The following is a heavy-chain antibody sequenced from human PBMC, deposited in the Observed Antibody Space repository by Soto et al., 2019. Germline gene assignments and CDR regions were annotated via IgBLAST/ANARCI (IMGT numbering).Heavy chain of an antibody. CDR2: ISRSGGST. J-gene: IGHJ4*02. CDR1: GFTFSSYA. CDR3: AKNYYFDC. D-gene: IGHD3-10*01. Sequence: PGGSLRLSFETSGFTFSSYAMSWVRQAPGKGLEWVSSISRSGGSTNYADSVKGRFTISRDDSKNILSLQMNSLRAEDTAIYYCAKNYYFDCWGQGTLVTVSS. V-gene: IGHV3-23*01.